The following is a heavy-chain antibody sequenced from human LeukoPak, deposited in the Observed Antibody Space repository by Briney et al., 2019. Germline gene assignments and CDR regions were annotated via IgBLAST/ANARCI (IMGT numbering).Heavy chain of an antibody. CDR1: AFTFTNYW. Sequence: SGGPLRLSCAASAFTFTNYWMSWVRQAPGKGLEGVANIKEDGSEKYYVDSVKGRFTISRDNAKNSLYLQMNSLRAEDTAVYYCVRDNCTGTSCHHFDYWGQGTLVTVSS. V-gene: IGHV3-7*01. CDR3: VRDNCTGTSCHHFDY. D-gene: IGHD2-2*01. J-gene: IGHJ4*02. CDR2: IKEDGSEK.